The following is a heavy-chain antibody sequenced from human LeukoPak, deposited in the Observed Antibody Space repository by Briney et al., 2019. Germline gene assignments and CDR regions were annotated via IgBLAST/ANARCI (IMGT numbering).Heavy chain of an antibody. D-gene: IGHD3-10*01. CDR3: ASVRWDYDY. Sequence: SETLSLTCTVSGGSISSSSYYWGWIRQPPGKGLEWIGGIYYSGSTYYNPSLKSRVTISVDTSKNQFSLKLSSVTAADTAVYYCASVRWDYDYWGQGTLVTVSS. J-gene: IGHJ4*02. V-gene: IGHV4-39*01. CDR1: GGSISSSSYY. CDR2: IYYSGST.